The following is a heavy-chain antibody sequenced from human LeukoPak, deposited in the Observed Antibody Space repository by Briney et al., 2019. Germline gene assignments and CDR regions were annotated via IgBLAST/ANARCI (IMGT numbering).Heavy chain of an antibody. D-gene: IGHD3-22*01. CDR2: ISGSGGST. CDR3: AKDFNYYDSSGYYSVVY. V-gene: IGHV3-23*01. CDR1: GFTFSNFA. Sequence: GGSLRLSCATSGFTFSNFAMSWVRQAPGKGLEWVSAISGSGGSTYYADSVKGRFTISRDNSKNTLYLQMNSLRAEDTAVYYCAKDFNYYDSSGYYSVVYWGQGTLVTVSS. J-gene: IGHJ4*02.